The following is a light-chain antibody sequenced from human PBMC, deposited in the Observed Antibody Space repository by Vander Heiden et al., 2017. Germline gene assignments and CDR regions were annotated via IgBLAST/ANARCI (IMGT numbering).Light chain of an antibody. J-gene: IGLJ2*01. V-gene: IGLV3-1*01. CDR3: QAGDSSTHVV. CDR1: KLGDKY. CDR2: QDS. Sequence: SYALTQPPSVSVSPGQTASITCSGDKLGDKYACWYQQKPGQSPVLVIYQDSKRPSGIPGRFSGSNSGNTATLTISGTQAMDEADYYCQAGDSSTHVVFGGGTKLTVL.